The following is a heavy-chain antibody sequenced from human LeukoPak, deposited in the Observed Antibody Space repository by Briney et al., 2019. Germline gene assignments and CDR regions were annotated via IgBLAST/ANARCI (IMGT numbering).Heavy chain of an antibody. CDR3: AKDRPVLMVYATSPHYFDY. D-gene: IGHD2-8*01. CDR2: ISGSGGNT. Sequence: PGGSLRLSCAASGFTFSSFAMSWVRQAPGKGLEWGSAISGSGGNTYYADSVKGRLTISRDNSKNTLYLQMNSLRAEDTAVYYCAKDRPVLMVYATSPHYFDYWGQGTLVTVSS. V-gene: IGHV3-23*01. CDR1: GFTFSSFA. J-gene: IGHJ4*02.